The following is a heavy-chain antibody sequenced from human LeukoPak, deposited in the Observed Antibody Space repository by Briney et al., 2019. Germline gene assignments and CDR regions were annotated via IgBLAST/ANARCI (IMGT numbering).Heavy chain of an antibody. D-gene: IGHD3-16*02. J-gene: IGHJ4*02. CDR3: TTDRAYDYVWGSYRFTDY. CDR2: IKSKTDGGTT. V-gene: IGHV3-15*01. CDR1: GFTFSNAW. Sequence: GGSLRLSCAASGFTFSNAWMSWVRQAPGKGLEWVGRIKSKTDGGTTDYAAPVKGRFTISRDDSKNTLYLQMNSLKTEDTAVYYCTTDRAYDYVWGSYRFTDYWGQGTLVTVSS.